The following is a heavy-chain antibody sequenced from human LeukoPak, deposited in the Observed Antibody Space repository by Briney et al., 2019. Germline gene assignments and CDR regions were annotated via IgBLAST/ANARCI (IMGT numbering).Heavy chain of an antibody. CDR3: ARARGRWLFDY. Sequence: SETLSLTCTVSGGFISTYYWSWIRQPPGKGLEWIGYIYYSGSTNYNPSLKSRVTISVDKSKNQFSLKLSSVTAADTAVYYCARARGRWLFDYWGQGTLVTVSS. D-gene: IGHD3-22*01. CDR1: GGFISTYY. J-gene: IGHJ4*02. V-gene: IGHV4-59*12. CDR2: IYYSGST.